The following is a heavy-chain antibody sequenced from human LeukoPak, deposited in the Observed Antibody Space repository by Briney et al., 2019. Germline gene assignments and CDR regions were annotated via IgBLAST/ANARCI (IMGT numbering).Heavy chain of an antibody. CDR3: ASSTGDY. D-gene: IGHD2-2*01. CDR2: ISSSSTTI. V-gene: IGHV3-48*01. CDR1: EFTFSSYS. Sequence: GGSLRLSCAASEFTFSSYSMNWVRQAPGKGLEWVSYISSSSTTIYYADSVKGRFTISRDDAKNSLYLQMNSLRAEDTAVYYCASSTGDYWGQGTLVTVSS. J-gene: IGHJ4*02.